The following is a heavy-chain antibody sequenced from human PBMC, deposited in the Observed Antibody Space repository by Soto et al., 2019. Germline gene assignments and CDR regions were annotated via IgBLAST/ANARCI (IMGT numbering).Heavy chain of an antibody. Sequence: SETLSLTCTVSGGPISSYYWSWIRQPAGKGLEWIGRIYTSGSTNYNPSLKSRVTMSVDTSKNQFSLKLSSVTAADTAVYYCAREPPIFCSGGSCYADNWFDPWGQGTLVTVSS. D-gene: IGHD2-15*01. CDR3: AREPPIFCSGGSCYADNWFDP. V-gene: IGHV4-4*07. CDR1: GGPISSYY. CDR2: IYTSGST. J-gene: IGHJ5*02.